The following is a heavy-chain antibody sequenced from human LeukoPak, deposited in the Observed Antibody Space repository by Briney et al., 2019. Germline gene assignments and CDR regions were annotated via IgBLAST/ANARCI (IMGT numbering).Heavy chain of an antibody. CDR1: GFTFSSYE. J-gene: IGHJ6*02. D-gene: IGHD3-22*01. Sequence: GGSLRLSCAASGFTFSSYEMNWVRQAPGKGLEWVSYISSSGSTIYYADSVKGRFTISRDNAKNSLYLQMNSLRAEDTAVYYCATKEYYYDSSGYYLDYYYGMDVWAKGPRSPSP. CDR3: ATKEYYYDSSGYYLDYYYGMDV. V-gene: IGHV3-48*03. CDR2: ISSSGSTI.